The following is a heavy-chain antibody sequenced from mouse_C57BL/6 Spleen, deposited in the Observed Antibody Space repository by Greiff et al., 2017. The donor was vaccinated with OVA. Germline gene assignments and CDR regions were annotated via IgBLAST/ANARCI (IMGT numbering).Heavy chain of an antibody. CDR1: GYAFSSYW. J-gene: IGHJ2*01. D-gene: IGHD4-1*01. CDR3: ARGGALTGTSFDY. Sequence: QVQLKESGAELVKPGASVKISCKASGYAFSSYWMNWVKQRPGKGLEWIGQIYPGDGDTNYNGKFKGKATLTADKSSSTAYMQLSSLTSEDSAVYFCARGGALTGTSFDYWGQGTTLTVSS. V-gene: IGHV1-80*01. CDR2: IYPGDGDT.